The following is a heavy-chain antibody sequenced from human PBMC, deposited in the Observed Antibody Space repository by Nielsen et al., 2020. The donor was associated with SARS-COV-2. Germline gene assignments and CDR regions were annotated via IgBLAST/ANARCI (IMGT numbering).Heavy chain of an antibody. CDR1: GFTFSSYA. CDR3: AKGRGSSYGPSDY. V-gene: IGHV3-23*03. CDR2: IYSGGSST. D-gene: IGHD5-18*01. J-gene: IGHJ4*02. Sequence: GESLKISCAASGFTFSSYAMSWVRQAPGKGLEWVSVIYSGGSSTYYADSVKGRFTISRDNSENTLYLQMNSLRAEDTAIFYCAKGRGSSYGPSDYWGQGTLVTVSS.